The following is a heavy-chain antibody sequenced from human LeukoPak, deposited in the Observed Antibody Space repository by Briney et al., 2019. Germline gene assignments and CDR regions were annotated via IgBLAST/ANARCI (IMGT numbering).Heavy chain of an antibody. CDR2: INAGNGNT. D-gene: IGHD1/OR15-1a*01. Sequence: GASVKVSCKASGYTFTSYIIHWVRQAPGQRLEWMGWINAGNGNTKYSQKFQGRVTLTRDTSISTAYMEVSSLRFDDTAFYYCARAPMGTAPLYWGRGTLVTVSS. CDR3: ARAPMGTAPLY. CDR1: GYTFTSYI. J-gene: IGHJ4*02. V-gene: IGHV1-3*01.